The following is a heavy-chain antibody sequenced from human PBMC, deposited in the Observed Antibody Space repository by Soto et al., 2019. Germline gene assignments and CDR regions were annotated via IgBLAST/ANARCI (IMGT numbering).Heavy chain of an antibody. J-gene: IGHJ4*02. CDR3: ARSDHLFDY. V-gene: IGHV4-34*01. CDR1: GGSFNDYY. Sequence: QVQLQQWGAGLLKPSETLSLTCAVYGGSFNDYYWSWIRQPPGKGLEWIGEINHTGHTNYNPSLKSRVTISVDTSKNQFSLKLTSVTAADTAVYYCARSDHLFDYWGQGILVTVSS. CDR2: INHTGHT.